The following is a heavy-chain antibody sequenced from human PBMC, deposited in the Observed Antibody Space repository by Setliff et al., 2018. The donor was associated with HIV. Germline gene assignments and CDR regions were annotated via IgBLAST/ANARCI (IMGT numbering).Heavy chain of an antibody. V-gene: IGHV1-8*01. Sequence: GASVTVSCKTSGYSFTAYDINWVRQATGRGLEWMAWMNPSTGEIGYARKFQGRLTMTRDSSITTAFMELRGLRSEDTAIYYCARPSHVYDDDGPLGYWGQGTLVTVSS. CDR1: GYSFTAYD. CDR2: MNPSTGEI. CDR3: ARPSHVYDDDGPLGY. D-gene: IGHD3-16*01. J-gene: IGHJ4*02.